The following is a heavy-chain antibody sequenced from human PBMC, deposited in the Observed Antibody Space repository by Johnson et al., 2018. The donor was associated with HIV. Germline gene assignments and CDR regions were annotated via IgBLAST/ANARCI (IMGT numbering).Heavy chain of an antibody. V-gene: IGHV3-30*04. D-gene: IGHD6-13*01. CDR3: ARPVIAADDAFDI. J-gene: IGHJ3*02. CDR2: ISYDGSNK. CDR1: GFTFSSYA. Sequence: QVQLVESGGGVVQPGRSLRLSCAASGFTFSSYAVHWVRQAPGPGLEWVAVISYDGSNKYYADSVTGLLTISRDNSKNTLYLQMNSLRAEDTAVYYCARPVIAADDAFDIWGQGTMVTVSS.